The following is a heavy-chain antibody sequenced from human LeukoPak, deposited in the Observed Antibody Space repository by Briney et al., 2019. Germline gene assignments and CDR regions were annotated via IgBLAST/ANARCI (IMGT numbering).Heavy chain of an antibody. D-gene: IGHD3-3*01. J-gene: IGHJ4*02. CDR1: GYSISSGYY. CDR2: IYHSGST. Sequence: PSETLSLTCAVSGYSISSGYYWGWIRQPPGKGLEWVGSIYHSGSTYYNPSLKSRVTISVDTSKNQFSLKLSSVTAADTAVYYCARTSLIKKYYDFWSGYPHYFDYWGQGTLVTVSS. V-gene: IGHV4-38-2*01. CDR3: ARTSLIKKYYDFWSGYPHYFDY.